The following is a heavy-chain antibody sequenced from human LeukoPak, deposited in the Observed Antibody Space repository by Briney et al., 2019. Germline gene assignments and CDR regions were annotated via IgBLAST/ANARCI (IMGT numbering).Heavy chain of an antibody. D-gene: IGHD3-22*01. J-gene: IGHJ4*02. CDR1: GFTFSSYS. CDR2: ISSSSSYI. CDR3: ARTSGYYYDSSGYPY. V-gene: IGHV3-21*01. Sequence: PGGSLRLSCAASGFTFSSYSMNWVRQAPGKGLEWVSSISSSSSYIYYADSVKGRFTISRDNAKNSLYLQMNSLRAEDTAVYYCARTSGYYYDSSGYPYWGQGTLVTVSS.